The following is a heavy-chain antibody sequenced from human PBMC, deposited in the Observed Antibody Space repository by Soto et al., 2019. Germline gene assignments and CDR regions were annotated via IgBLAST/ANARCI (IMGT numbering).Heavy chain of an antibody. CDR3: ARGTTVVPPSFDY. Sequence: SETLSLTCAVYGGSFSDYYWTWVRQPPGKGLEWIGEINHSGSINYNPSLESRLTISVDTSKNQFSLNLRSVTAADTAVYYCARGTTVVPPSFDYWGQGTLVTVSS. CDR1: GGSFSDYY. V-gene: IGHV4-34*01. CDR2: INHSGSI. J-gene: IGHJ4*02. D-gene: IGHD4-17*01.